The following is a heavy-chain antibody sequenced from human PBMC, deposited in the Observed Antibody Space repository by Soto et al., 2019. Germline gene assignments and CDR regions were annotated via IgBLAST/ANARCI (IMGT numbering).Heavy chain of an antibody. CDR2: IYHSGIT. Sequence: PSETLSLTCAVSGGSISSGNWWSWVRQSPGKELEWIGEIYHSGITNYNPSLKSRVTISVDNSENQLSLSLNSVTAADTAVYYCARNVRCYIDYWGQGTLVTVSS. V-gene: IGHV4-4*02. CDR3: ARNVRCYIDY. J-gene: IGHJ4*02. CDR1: GGSISSGNW.